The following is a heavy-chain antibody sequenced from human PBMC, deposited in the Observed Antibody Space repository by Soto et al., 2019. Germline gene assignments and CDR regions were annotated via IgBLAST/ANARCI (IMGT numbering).Heavy chain of an antibody. CDR3: AKSHYDSSGYYLWFDP. Sequence: LILSCAASGFTFSSYSMIWVRQAPLKGLEFVSAISGIGGSTYYADSVKGRFTISRDNSKNTLYLQMNSLRAEDTAVYYCAKSHYDSSGYYLWFDPWGQGTLVTVSS. J-gene: IGHJ5*02. D-gene: IGHD3-22*01. V-gene: IGHV3-23*01. CDR1: GFTFSSYS. CDR2: ISGIGGST.